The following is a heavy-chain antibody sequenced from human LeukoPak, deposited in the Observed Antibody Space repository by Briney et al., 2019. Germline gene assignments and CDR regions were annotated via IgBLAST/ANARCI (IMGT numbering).Heavy chain of an antibody. J-gene: IGHJ4*02. Sequence: GGSLRLSCAASAFTFSRYGMHWVRQAPGKGQEWVAFIRYDGSNKYYADSVKGRFTISRDNSKNTLYLQMNSLGAEDTAVYYCARASYCSGGSCYVPFDYWGQGTLVTVSS. CDR1: AFTFSRYG. CDR2: IRYDGSNK. D-gene: IGHD2-15*01. V-gene: IGHV3-30*02. CDR3: ARASYCSGGSCYVPFDY.